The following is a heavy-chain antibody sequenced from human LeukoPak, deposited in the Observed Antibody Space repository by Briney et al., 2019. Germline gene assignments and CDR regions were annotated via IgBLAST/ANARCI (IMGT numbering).Heavy chain of an antibody. J-gene: IGHJ4*02. V-gene: IGHV4-39*07. CDR3: ARGLWFGELSLGGFDY. D-gene: IGHD3-10*01. CDR2: IYYSGST. Sequence: SETLSLTCTVSGGSISSSSHYWGWIRQPPGNGLEWIGSIYYSGSTYYNPSLKSRVTISVDTSKNQFSLKLSSVTAADTAVYYCARGLWFGELSLGGFDYWGQGTLVTVSS. CDR1: GGSISSSSHY.